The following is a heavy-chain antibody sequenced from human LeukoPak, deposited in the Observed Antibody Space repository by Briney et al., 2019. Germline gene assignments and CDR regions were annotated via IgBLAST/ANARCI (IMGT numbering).Heavy chain of an antibody. V-gene: IGHV3-7*01. Sequence: GGSLRLSCAASGFTFSSYWMSWVRQAPGKGLEWVANIKQDGSEKYYVDSVKSRFTISRDNAKNSLYLQMNSLRAEDTAVYYCARVRNAAMIGYYYYGMDVWGQGTTVTVSS. CDR3: ARVRNAAMIGYYYYGMDV. CDR1: GFTFSSYW. CDR2: IKQDGSEK. D-gene: IGHD5-18*01. J-gene: IGHJ6*02.